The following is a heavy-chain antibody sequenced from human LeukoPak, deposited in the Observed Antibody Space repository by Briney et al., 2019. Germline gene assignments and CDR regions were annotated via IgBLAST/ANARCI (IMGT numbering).Heavy chain of an antibody. CDR1: YYTFTSYG. D-gene: IGHD2-2*01. J-gene: IGHJ4*02. Sequence: ASVKVSCKAFYYTFTSYGISWVRQAPGQGLEWMGWINPNSGGTNYAQKFQGRVTMTRDTSISTAYMELSRLRSDDTAVYYCASSIVYCSSTSCYFNWGQGTLVTVSS. CDR2: INPNSGGT. V-gene: IGHV1-2*02. CDR3: ASSIVYCSSTSCYFN.